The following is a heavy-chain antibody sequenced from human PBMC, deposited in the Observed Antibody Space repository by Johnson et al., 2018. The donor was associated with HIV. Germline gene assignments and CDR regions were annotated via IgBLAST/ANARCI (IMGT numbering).Heavy chain of an antibody. D-gene: IGHD4-23*01. Sequence: QMQLVESGGGVVQPGRSLRLSCAASGFTFSSYAMHWVRQAPGKGLEWVAVISYDGSNKYYADSVKGRFTISRDNSKNTLYLQMNSLGAEYTAVYYCARAERVGTPGGAAFDIWGQGTMVTVSS. CDR3: ARAERVGTPGGAAFDI. V-gene: IGHV3-30-3*01. CDR1: GFTFSSYA. CDR2: ISYDGSNK. J-gene: IGHJ3*02.